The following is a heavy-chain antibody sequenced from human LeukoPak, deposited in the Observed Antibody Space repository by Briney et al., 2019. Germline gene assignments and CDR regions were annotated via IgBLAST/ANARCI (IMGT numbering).Heavy chain of an antibody. Sequence: GGSLRLSCAASGFTFSSYNMNWVRQAPGKGLEWVSSISSSSDYIYYADSVKGRFTISRDNAKNSLDLQMNSLRAEDTAVYYCARDLVHDSSGYYYWGQGTLVTVSS. CDR2: ISSSSDYI. CDR1: GFTFSSYN. D-gene: IGHD3-22*01. J-gene: IGHJ4*02. V-gene: IGHV3-21*01. CDR3: ARDLVHDSSGYYY.